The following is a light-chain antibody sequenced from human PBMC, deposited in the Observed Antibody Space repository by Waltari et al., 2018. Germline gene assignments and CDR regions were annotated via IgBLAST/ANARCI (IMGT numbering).Light chain of an antibody. V-gene: IGKV3-20*01. J-gene: IGKJ1*01. CDR2: DSF. Sequence: VLTQSPGPLSFSPGERATPSCRASPNIRGAYLAWYQQRPGPAPRLLIYDSFIRATGSPERFSGSGSGADFTLTISSLAPQDSAVYFCHQYDTSPQTFGQGTKVSIK. CDR3: HQYDTSPQT. CDR1: PNIRGAY.